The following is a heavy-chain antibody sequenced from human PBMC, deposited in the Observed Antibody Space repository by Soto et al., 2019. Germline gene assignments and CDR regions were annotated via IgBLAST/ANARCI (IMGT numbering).Heavy chain of an antibody. J-gene: IGHJ3*02. CDR2: IIPIFGTA. D-gene: IGHD3-22*01. V-gene: IGHV1-69*06. Sequence: QVQLVQSGAEVKKPGSSVKVSCKASGGTFSSYAISWVRQAPGQGLEWMGGIIPIFGTANYAQKFQGRVTITADKSTSTAYMEMSSLRSEDTAVYYCSRDYYERRGYYTPPDAFEIWCQCTMVTVSS. CDR3: SRDYYERRGYYTPPDAFEI. CDR1: GGTFSSYA.